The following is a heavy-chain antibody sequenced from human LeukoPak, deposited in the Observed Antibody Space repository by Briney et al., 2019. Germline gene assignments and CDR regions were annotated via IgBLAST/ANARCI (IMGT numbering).Heavy chain of an antibody. V-gene: IGHV1-2*02. CDR3: ARARRSMLAAAGTLSYFDY. Sequence: ASVKVSCKASGYTFTGYYMHWVRQAPGQGLEWMGWINPNSGGTNYAQKFQGRVTMTRDTSISTAYMELSRLRSDDTAVYYCARARRSMLAAAGTLSYFDYWGQGTLVTVSS. J-gene: IGHJ4*02. CDR1: GYTFTGYY. D-gene: IGHD6-13*01. CDR2: INPNSGGT.